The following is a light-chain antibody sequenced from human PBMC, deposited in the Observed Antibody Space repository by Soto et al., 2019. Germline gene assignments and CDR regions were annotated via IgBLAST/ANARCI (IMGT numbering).Light chain of an antibody. CDR1: QTVLSN. CDR2: GAS. V-gene: IGKV3-15*01. CDR3: QQYNNWPIT. J-gene: IGKJ5*01. Sequence: EIVMTQSPATLSVSPGEGATLSCRASQTVLSNLAWYQQKPGQAPRLLIYGASTRATGIPAKFSGSGSGTEFTLTISSLQSEDFAVYYCQQYNNWPITFDQGTRLEIK.